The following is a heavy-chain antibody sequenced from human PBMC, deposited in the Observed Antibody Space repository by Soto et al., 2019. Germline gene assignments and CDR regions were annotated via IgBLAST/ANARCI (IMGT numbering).Heavy chain of an antibody. V-gene: IGHV3-7*05. D-gene: IGHD1-26*01. CDR1: GFMFRSYW. CDR2: IGEDGGEE. Sequence: DEQLVESGGGLVQPGGSLRLSCAASGFMFRSYWMTWFRQAPGKGLEWVANIGEDGGEEHYVDSVKGRFSVPRDNAKESLYLQMNSLRGEDTAMYFCARDTNYQSGSAYYDVFDLWGQGTMVTVSS. J-gene: IGHJ3*01. CDR3: ARDTNYQSGSAYYDVFDL.